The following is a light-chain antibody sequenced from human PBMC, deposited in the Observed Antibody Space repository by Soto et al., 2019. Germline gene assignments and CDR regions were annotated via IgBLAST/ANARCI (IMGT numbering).Light chain of an antibody. CDR2: AAS. V-gene: IGKV1-39*01. CDR1: QSVSSY. CDR3: QQSYSTPLT. J-gene: IGKJ4*01. Sequence: DIQITQSPSSLSASVGDRVTITCRASQSVSSYLTWYQQKPRKAPKLLIYAASSLQSGVPSRFSGSGSGTDFTLTISSLQPEDFATYYCQQSYSTPLTFGGGTKVDIK.